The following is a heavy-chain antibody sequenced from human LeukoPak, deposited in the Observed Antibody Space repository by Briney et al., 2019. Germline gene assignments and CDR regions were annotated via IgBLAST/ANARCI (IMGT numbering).Heavy chain of an antibody. CDR2: IYYSGST. CDR1: GGSISSYY. J-gene: IGHJ4*02. CDR3: VREITMTVVVD. V-gene: IGHV4-59*12. Sequence: SETLSLTCTVSGGSISSYYWSWIRQPPGKGLEWIGYIYYSGSTNYNPSLKSRVTISVDTSKNQFSLKLSSVTAADTAAYYCVREITMTVVVDRGQGTLVTVSS. D-gene: IGHD3-22*01.